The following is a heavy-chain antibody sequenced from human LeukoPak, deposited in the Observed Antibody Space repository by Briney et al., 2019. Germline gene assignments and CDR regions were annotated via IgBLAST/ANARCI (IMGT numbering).Heavy chain of an antibody. CDR1: GYTFTGYY. J-gene: IGHJ3*02. D-gene: IGHD5-24*01. CDR3: ARQRDGYNYDDFDI. Sequence: ASVKVSFKASGYTFTGYYMHWVRQAPGQGLEWMGWINPNRGGTNYAQKFQGRVTMTRDTSISTAYMEPSRLRSDDTAVYYCARQRDGYNYDDFDIWGQGTMVTVSS. CDR2: INPNRGGT. V-gene: IGHV1-2*02.